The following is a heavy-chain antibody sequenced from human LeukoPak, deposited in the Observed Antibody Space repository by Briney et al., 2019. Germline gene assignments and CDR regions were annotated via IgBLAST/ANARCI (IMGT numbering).Heavy chain of an antibody. CDR1: AFTFRNYG. D-gene: IGHD3-16*01. CDR3: AKGAYLMNDY. Sequence: PGGSLRLSCAASAFTFRNYGMHWVRQAPGKGLEWVAVISYDGSNKYYADSVKGRFTISRDNSKNTLYLQMNSLRAEDTAVYYCAKGAYLMNDYWGQGTLVTVSS. J-gene: IGHJ4*02. V-gene: IGHV3-30*18. CDR2: ISYDGSNK.